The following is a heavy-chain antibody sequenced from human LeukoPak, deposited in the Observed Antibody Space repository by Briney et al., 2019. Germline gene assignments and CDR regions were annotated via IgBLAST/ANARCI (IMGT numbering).Heavy chain of an antibody. Sequence: GGSLRLSCAASGFTFSTYWMSWVRQAPGKGLEWVANIKPDGSEKDYVDSVKGRFTISRDNAKNSLYLQMNSLRAEDTAVYYCARDPETYYYDSSGYTGIDYWGQGTLVTVSS. CDR1: GFTFSTYW. CDR2: IKPDGSEK. J-gene: IGHJ4*02. V-gene: IGHV3-7*01. D-gene: IGHD3-22*01. CDR3: ARDPETYYYDSSGYTGIDY.